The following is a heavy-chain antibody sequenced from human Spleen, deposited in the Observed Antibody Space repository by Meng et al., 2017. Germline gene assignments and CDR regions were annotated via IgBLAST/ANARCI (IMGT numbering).Heavy chain of an antibody. J-gene: IGHJ4*02. D-gene: IGHD6-19*01. CDR2: ISGSGGTA. CDR1: GFNFASYA. Sequence: GESLKISCAASGFNFASYAMGWVRQAPGKGLEWVSSISGSGGTAYYADSVKGRFTVSRDTFKNTLYLQMNSLRAEDTAVYYCAKVLRGSSGWYFGFDYWGQGTLVTVSS. CDR3: AKVLRGSSGWYFGFDY. V-gene: IGHV3-23*01.